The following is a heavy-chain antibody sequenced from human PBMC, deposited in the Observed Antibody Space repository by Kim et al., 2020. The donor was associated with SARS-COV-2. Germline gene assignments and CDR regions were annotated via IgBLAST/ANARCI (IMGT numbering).Heavy chain of an antibody. CDR3: ARGDDDSLPQYPLFDY. D-gene: IGHD5-18*01. CDR1: GYTFTSYG. CDR2: ISAYNGNT. Sequence: ASVKVSCKASGYTFTSYGISWVRQAPGQGLEWMGWISAYNGNTNYAQKLQGRVTMTTDTSTSTAYMELRSLRSDDTAVYYCARGDDDSLPQYPLFDYWGQGTLVTVSS. V-gene: IGHV1-18*04. J-gene: IGHJ4*02.